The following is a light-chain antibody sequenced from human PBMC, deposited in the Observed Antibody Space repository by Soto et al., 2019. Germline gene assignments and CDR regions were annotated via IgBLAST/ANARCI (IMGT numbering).Light chain of an antibody. CDR3: QQRKSWPIT. J-gene: IGKJ3*01. V-gene: IGKV3D-20*02. CDR2: GAS. Sequence: EIVLTQSPGTLSLSPGERATLSCRASQSVRNDYLAWYQQKPGQAPRVFIYGASTRATGIPDRFSGSGSGADFTLTISDLEPEDFAFYYCQQRKSWPITFGTGTKVDIK. CDR1: QSVRNDY.